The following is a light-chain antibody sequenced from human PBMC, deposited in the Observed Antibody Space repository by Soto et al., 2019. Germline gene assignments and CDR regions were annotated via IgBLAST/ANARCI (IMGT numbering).Light chain of an antibody. Sequence: DIQMTQSPSTLSASVGDRVTITCRASQSISNWLAWYQQKPGKAPKILIYKTSSLESGVPSRFSGSGSGTEFTLTICSLQPDDFATYYCQQYNGYRWTFGQGTKVDIK. CDR1: QSISNW. CDR2: KTS. V-gene: IGKV1-5*03. J-gene: IGKJ1*01. CDR3: QQYNGYRWT.